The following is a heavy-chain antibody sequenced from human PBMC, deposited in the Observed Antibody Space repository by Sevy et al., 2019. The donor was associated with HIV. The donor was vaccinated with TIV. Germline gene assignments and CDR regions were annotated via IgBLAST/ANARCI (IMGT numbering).Heavy chain of an antibody. CDR1: GFSFSSHG. Sequence: GGSLRLSCAASGFSFSSHGMHWVRQAPGKGLEWHAVISYDGNKRYYADSVKARFTISRDNSKNTLYLQMNSLRAEDTAVYYCATDGGWYNYAPSDYWGQGTLVTVSS. D-gene: IGHD1-1*01. V-gene: IGHV3-30*03. CDR3: ATDGGWYNYAPSDY. CDR2: ISYDGNKR. J-gene: IGHJ4*02.